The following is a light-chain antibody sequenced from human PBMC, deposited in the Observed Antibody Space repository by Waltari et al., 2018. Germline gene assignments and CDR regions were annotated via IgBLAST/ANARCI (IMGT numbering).Light chain of an antibody. CDR1: QNIRSN. CDR2: GAS. Sequence: EIVMTQSPATLSVSPGERATLSCRASQNIRSNLAWYRQKPGQAPRLLRYGASFRATGIPARISGSWSGTEFTLTISSLQSEDFAVYFCQQYDNWPPITFGQGTKLEIK. V-gene: IGKV3-15*01. CDR3: QQYDNWPPIT. J-gene: IGKJ2*01.